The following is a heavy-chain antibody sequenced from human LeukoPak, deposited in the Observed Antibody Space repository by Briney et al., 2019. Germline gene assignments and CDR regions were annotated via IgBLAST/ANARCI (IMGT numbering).Heavy chain of an antibody. J-gene: IGHJ3*01. D-gene: IGHD3-16*01. V-gene: IGHV3-23*01. CDR3: ARNLGPFDV. CDR1: GFTFNDFA. Sequence: GGSLRLSCAASGFTFNDFAMTWVRQAPGKGLEWVSTIGDAGTYYADSVKGRFIISRDNSKNMLYLQLNSLRADDTAMYYCARNLGPFDVRGHGTTVTVSS. CDR2: IGDAGT.